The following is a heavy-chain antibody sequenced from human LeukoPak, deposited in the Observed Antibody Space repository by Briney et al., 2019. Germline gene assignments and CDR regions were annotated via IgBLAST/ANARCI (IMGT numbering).Heavy chain of an antibody. CDR1: GFTFSSYS. CDR2: TDTSTTYM. D-gene: IGHD7-27*01. CDR3: AREAGTGERWYFDL. V-gene: IGHV3-21*01. J-gene: IGHJ2*01. Sequence: PGGSLRLSCAASGFTFSSYSMNWVRQAPGKGLEWVSSTDTSTTYMTYADSVKGRFTISRDNARNSLYLQMNSLRAEDTAVYYCAREAGTGERWYFDLWGRGTLVTVSS.